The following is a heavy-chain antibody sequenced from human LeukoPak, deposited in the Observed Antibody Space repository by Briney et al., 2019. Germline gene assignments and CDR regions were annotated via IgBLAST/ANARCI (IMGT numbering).Heavy chain of an antibody. CDR2: FDPEDGET. V-gene: IGHV1-24*01. CDR3: ATDNPGRDYDSSGLFDY. J-gene: IGHJ4*02. D-gene: IGHD3-22*01. Sequence: ASVKASCKVSGYTLTELSMHWVRQAPGKGLEWMGGFDPEDGETIYAQKFQGRVTMTEDTSTDTAYMELSSLRSEDTAVYYRATDNPGRDYDSSGLFDYWGQGTLVTVSS. CDR1: GYTLTELS.